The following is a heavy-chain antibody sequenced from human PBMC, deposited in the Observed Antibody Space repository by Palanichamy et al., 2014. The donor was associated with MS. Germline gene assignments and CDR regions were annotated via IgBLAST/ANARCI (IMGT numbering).Heavy chain of an antibody. CDR3: ARGFAGATTGC. V-gene: IGHV3-30*03. Sequence: QMQVVESGGGVVQPGRSLRLSCAASGFSFSAFGMHWVRQAPGRGLEWVAVISKDGGTQKYADSVKGRFTVSRDNSENTLYLQMNSLRPEDAGVYYCARGFAGATTGCWGQGTLVTVSS. J-gene: IGHJ4*02. D-gene: IGHD1-26*01. CDR1: GFSFSAFG. CDR2: ISKDGGTQ.